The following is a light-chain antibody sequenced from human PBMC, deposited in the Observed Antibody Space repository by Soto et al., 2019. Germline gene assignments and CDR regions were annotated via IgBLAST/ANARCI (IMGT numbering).Light chain of an antibody. Sequence: QSALTQPASVSGSPGQSITISCTGTSSDVGSYNLVSWYQQHPGKAPKLMIYEGSKRPSGVSNRFSGSKSGNTASLTISGLQAEDEADYYCCSYAGSRYVFGTGTKSPS. V-gene: IGLV2-23*01. J-gene: IGLJ1*01. CDR3: CSYAGSRYV. CDR2: EGS. CDR1: SSDVGSYNL.